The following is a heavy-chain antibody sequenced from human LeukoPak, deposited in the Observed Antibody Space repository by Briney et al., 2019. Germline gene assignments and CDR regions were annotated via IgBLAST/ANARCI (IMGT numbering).Heavy chain of an antibody. J-gene: IGHJ4*02. CDR2: IYPLDADT. D-gene: IGHD5/OR15-5a*01. CDR3: ESRAMSRAVSTVDDFDY. Sequence: GVSLQISSPGSGFGFTTYWIGWARPVPGKGLGWVGIIYPLDADTRYSPSFQCRVATSADKSTDTAYLQWNSLKASDTDMYFFESRAMSRAVSTVDDFDYRGQGTLVTVSS. CDR1: GFGFTTYW. V-gene: IGHV5-51*01.